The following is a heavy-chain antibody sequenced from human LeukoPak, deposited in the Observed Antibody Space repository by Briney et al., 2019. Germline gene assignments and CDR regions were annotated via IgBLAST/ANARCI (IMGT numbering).Heavy chain of an antibody. CDR2: ISGSGGST. D-gene: IGHD5-12*01. J-gene: IGHJ4*02. Sequence: QAGGSLRLSCAASGFTFSTYWMTWVRQAPGKGLEWVSAISGSGGSTYYADSVKGRFTISRDNSKNTLYLQMNSLRAEDTAVYYCAKGVGYSGYETPYYFDYWGQGTLVTVSS. CDR3: AKGVGYSGYETPYYFDY. CDR1: GFTFSTYW. V-gene: IGHV3-23*01.